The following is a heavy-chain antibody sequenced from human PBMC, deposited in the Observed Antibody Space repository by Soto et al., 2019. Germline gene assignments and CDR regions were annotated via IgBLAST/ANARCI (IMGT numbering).Heavy chain of an antibody. J-gene: IGHJ4*02. D-gene: IGHD3-9*01. CDR2: VYYNGKT. CDR1: GGSINSRSYF. CDR3: ARDRYGGFDY. V-gene: IGHV4-39*02. Sequence: QLQLQQSGPGLVKPSETLSLTCSVSGGSINSRSYFWAWIRQPPGKGLEWIGSVYYNGKTYYSPSLKSRLNVSVVTSQNQFSLKLSSVTAADTAIYYCARDRYGGFDYWGLGTLVIVSS.